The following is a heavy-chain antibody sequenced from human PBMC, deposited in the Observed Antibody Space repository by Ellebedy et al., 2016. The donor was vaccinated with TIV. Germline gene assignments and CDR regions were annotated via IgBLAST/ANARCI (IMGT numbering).Heavy chain of an antibody. CDR2: ISSSSSTI. V-gene: IGHV3-48*02. CDR3: ARETTGIDY. D-gene: IGHD4-17*01. J-gene: IGHJ4*02. Sequence: GESLKISXAASGFSFSSNWMSWVRQAPGKGLEWVSYISSSSSTIYYADSVKGRFTISRDNAKNSLYLQMNSLRDEDTAVYYCARETTGIDYWGQGTLVTVSS. CDR1: GFSFSSNW.